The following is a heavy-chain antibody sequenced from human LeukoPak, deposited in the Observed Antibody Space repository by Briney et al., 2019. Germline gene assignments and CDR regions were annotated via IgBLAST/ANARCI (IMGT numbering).Heavy chain of an antibody. D-gene: IGHD3-10*01. Sequence: GGSLRLSCAASGFTFSSYGIHWVRQAPGKGLEWVTFIGYDGRNKYYADSVKGRFTISRDNSKNTLYQQMNSLRAEDTAVYYCAKDNAYYYADYWGQGTLVTVSS. CDR1: GFTFSSYG. CDR2: IGYDGRNK. J-gene: IGHJ4*02. V-gene: IGHV3-30*02. CDR3: AKDNAYYYADY.